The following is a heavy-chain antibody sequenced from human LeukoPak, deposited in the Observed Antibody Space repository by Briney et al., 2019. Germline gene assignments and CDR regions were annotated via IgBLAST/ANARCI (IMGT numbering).Heavy chain of an antibody. CDR1: GYTFTSYG. CDR2: ISAYNGNT. Sequence: ASVNVSCKASGYTFTSYGISWVRQAPGQGLEWMGWISAYNGNTNYAQKLQGRVTMTTDTSTSTAYMELRSLRSDDTAVYYCARGGFAYYYDSSGYYYFDYWGQGTLVTVSS. CDR3: ARGGFAYYYDSSGYYYFDY. D-gene: IGHD3-22*01. V-gene: IGHV1-18*01. J-gene: IGHJ4*02.